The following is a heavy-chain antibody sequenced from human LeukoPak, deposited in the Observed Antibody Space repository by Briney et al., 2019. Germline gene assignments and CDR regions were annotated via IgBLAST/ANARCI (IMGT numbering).Heavy chain of an antibody. V-gene: IGHV3-23*01. D-gene: IGHD1-26*01. CDR1: GFTFSWYA. CDR3: ARSIVDYYYYYMDV. CDR2: ISGSGGTT. Sequence: PGGSLRLSCGASGFTFSWYAMSWVRQAPGKGLEWVSGISGSGGTTYYADSVKGRFTISRDNAKNSLYLRMNSLRAEDTAVYYCARSIVDYYYYYMDVWGKGTTVTVSS. J-gene: IGHJ6*03.